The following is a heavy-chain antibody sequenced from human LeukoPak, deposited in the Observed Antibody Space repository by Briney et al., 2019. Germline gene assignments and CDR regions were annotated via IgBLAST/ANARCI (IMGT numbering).Heavy chain of an antibody. CDR2: IYHSGSA. Sequence: SETLSLTCTVPNSSIGNGYYWGWIRQSPGKGLEWIASIYHSGSAYYNPFLKSRAIIVVSASKNEFYLSLSSVTAADTAVYYCARVGRMSLSGTLDYWGQGTLVTVSS. CDR3: ARVGRMSLSGTLDY. J-gene: IGHJ4*02. V-gene: IGHV4-38-2*02. D-gene: IGHD1-7*01. CDR1: NSSIGNGYY.